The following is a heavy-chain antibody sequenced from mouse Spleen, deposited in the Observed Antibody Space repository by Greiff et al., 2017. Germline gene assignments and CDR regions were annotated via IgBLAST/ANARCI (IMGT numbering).Heavy chain of an antibody. D-gene: IGHD1-1*01. CDR1: GFTFSSYY. Sequence: EVMLVESGGGLVKLGGSLKLSCAASGFTFSSYYMSWVRQTPEKRLEWVATISSGGGSTYYPDSVKGRFTISRDNAKNTLYLQMSSLNSEDTAVYYCARDRKVGYFDYWGQGTTLTVSS. CDR3: ARDRKVGYFDY. V-gene: IGHV5-9*01. CDR2: ISSGGGST. J-gene: IGHJ2*01.